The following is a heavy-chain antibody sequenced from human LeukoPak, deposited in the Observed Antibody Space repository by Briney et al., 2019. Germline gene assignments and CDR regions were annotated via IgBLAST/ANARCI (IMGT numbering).Heavy chain of an antibody. Sequence: GSLRLSCAASGFTFSSYEMNWVRQPPGKGLEWIGSIYYSGSTYYNPSLKSRVTISVDTSKNQFSLKLSSVTAADTAVYYCASTGSSWPYYYYYMDVWGKGTTVTISS. J-gene: IGHJ6*03. V-gene: IGHV4-39*01. CDR3: ASTGSSWPYYYYYMDV. CDR2: IYYSGST. CDR1: GFTFSSYE. D-gene: IGHD6-13*01.